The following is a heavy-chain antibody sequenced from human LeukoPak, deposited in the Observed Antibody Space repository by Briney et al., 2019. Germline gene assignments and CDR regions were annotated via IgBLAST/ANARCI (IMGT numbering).Heavy chain of an antibody. Sequence: ASVKVSCKASGGTFSSYAISWVRQAPGQGLEWMGGIIPIFGTANYAQKFQGRVTITADESTSTAYMELSSLRSEDTAVYYCARDRSPYSPYDYWGQGTLVTVSS. V-gene: IGHV1-69*13. CDR2: IIPIFGTA. D-gene: IGHD5-18*01. CDR3: ARDRSPYSPYDY. J-gene: IGHJ4*02. CDR1: GGTFSSYA.